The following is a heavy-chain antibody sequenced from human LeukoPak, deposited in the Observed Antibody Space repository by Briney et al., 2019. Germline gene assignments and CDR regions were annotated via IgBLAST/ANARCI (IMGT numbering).Heavy chain of an antibody. D-gene: IGHD6-19*01. CDR1: GFTFDDYA. CDR2: ISGDGGST. J-gene: IGHJ4*02. Sequence: GGSLRLSCAASGFTFDDYAMHWVRQAPGKGLEGVSLISGDGGSTYYADSVKGRFTISRYNSKNSLYLQMNSLRTEDTALYYCAKGYSSGWGDFDYWGQGTLVTVSS. CDR3: AKGYSSGWGDFDY. V-gene: IGHV3-43*02.